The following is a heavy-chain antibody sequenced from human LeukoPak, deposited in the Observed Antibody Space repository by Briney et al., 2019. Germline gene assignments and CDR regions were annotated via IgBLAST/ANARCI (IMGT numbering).Heavy chain of an antibody. CDR2: ISAYNGNT. J-gene: IGHJ4*02. V-gene: IGHV1-18*01. D-gene: IGHD3-22*01. CDR3: ARDVHYYDGSGYYYRGPSDY. CDR1: GYTFTSYG. Sequence: ASVKVSCKASGYTFTSYGISWVRQAPGQGLEWMGWISAYNGNTNYAQKLQGRVTMTTDTSTSTAYMELRSLRSDDTAVYYCARDVHYYDGSGYYYRGPSDYWGQGTLVTVSS.